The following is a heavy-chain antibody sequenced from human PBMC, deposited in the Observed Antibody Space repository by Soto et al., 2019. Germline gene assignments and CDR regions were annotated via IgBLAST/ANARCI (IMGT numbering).Heavy chain of an antibody. Sequence: EVQLVESGGGLIQPGGSLRLSCAASGFTVSSNYMSWVRQAPGKGLEWVSVIYGGGSTHYADSVKGRFTISRDNSKNTLYLQMNGLSAEDTAVYYCARGPAKDYGMDGWGQGTTVTVSS. J-gene: IGHJ6*02. CDR2: IYGGGST. CDR1: GFTVSSNY. CDR3: ARGPAKDYGMDG. V-gene: IGHV3-53*01.